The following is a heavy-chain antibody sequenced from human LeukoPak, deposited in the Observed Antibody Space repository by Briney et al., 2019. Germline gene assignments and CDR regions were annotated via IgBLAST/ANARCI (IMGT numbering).Heavy chain of an antibody. CDR3: ARGPHQHWPLGQF. Sequence: SSETLSLTCEVNGGSFNGYHWTWIRQSPGKGLEWIGEINDSGSPIYSPSLRSRLTISVDTSKNQFSVTLTSVTVADTAVYYCARGPHQHWPLGQFWGQGSWSPSPQ. J-gene: IGHJ1*01. CDR2: INDSGSP. V-gene: IGHV4-34*01. D-gene: IGHD2-2*01. CDR1: GGSFNGYH.